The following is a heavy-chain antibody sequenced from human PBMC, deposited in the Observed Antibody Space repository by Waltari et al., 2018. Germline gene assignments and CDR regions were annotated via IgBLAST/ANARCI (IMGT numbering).Heavy chain of an antibody. D-gene: IGHD4-17*01. V-gene: IGHV3-23*01. CDR3: AKVGDDYGYDPLYYFDY. CDR1: GFTFSSYA. J-gene: IGHJ4*02. CDR2: ISGSGGST. Sequence: EVQLLESGGGLVQPGGSLRLSCAASGFTFSSYAMSWVRQAPGKGLEWVSAISGSGGSTYYADSVKGRFTISRDNSKNTLYLQMNSLRAEDTAVYYCAKVGDDYGYDPLYYFDYWGQGTLVTVSS.